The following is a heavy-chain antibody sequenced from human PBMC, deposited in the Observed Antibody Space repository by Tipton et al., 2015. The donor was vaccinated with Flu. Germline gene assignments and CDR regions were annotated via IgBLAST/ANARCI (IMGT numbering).Heavy chain of an antibody. Sequence: TLSLTCGVYGGSFSGYYWSWIRQPPGKGLEWIGEINDSGTSNYNPSLKSRLAISVDTSKKQFSLRLGSVTAADAAVYFCARFPLQHYYTGLDVWGQGTTVTVSS. J-gene: IGHJ6*02. CDR2: INDSGTS. D-gene: IGHD5-18*01. CDR3: ARFPLQHYYTGLDV. V-gene: IGHV4-34*01. CDR1: GGSFSGYY.